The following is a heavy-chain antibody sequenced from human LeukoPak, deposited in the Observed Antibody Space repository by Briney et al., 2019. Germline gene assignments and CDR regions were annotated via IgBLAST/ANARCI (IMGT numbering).Heavy chain of an antibody. CDR1: GDSISSSNYY. V-gene: IGHV4-39*01. Sequence: PSETLSLTCTVSGDSISSSNYYWGWIRQPPGTGLEWIGSIYNSGTTYYNPSLKSRVTISVDTSKNQFSLKVTSVTAADTAVYYCARHGLHSYVRSWIDYWGQGTLVTVSS. J-gene: IGHJ4*02. CDR2: IYNSGTT. D-gene: IGHD3-10*02. CDR3: ARHGLHSYVRSWIDY.